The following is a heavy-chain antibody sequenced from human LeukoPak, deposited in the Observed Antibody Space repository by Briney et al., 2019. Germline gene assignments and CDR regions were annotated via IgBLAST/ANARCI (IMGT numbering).Heavy chain of an antibody. CDR3: ARHAVEGAMVGPLNY. Sequence: KLGESLKISCKGSGYRFTSYWVGWVRQMPGKGLEWMGIIYPGGSDTRYSPSFQGQVTISADRSISTAYLQWGSLKASDTAMYYCARHAVEGAMVGPLNYWGQGTLVTVSS. D-gene: IGHD5-18*01. J-gene: IGHJ4*02. V-gene: IGHV5-51*01. CDR1: GYRFTSYW. CDR2: IYPGGSDT.